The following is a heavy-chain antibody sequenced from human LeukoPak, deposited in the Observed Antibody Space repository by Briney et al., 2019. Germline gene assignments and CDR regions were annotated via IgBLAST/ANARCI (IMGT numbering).Heavy chain of an antibody. CDR3: ARDYYDFWSGHPNYFDY. CDR1: GGTFSSYT. Sequence: ASVKVSCKASGGTFSSYTISWVRQAPGQGLEWMGRIIPILGIANYAQKFQVRVTITANKSTSTASMELSSLRSEDTAVYYCARDYYDFWSGHPNYFDYWGQGTLVTVSS. D-gene: IGHD3-3*01. J-gene: IGHJ4*02. V-gene: IGHV1-69*04. CDR2: IIPILGIA.